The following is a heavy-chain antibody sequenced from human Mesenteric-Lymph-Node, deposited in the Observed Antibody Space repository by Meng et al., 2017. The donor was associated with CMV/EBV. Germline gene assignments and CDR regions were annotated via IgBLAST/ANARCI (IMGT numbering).Heavy chain of an antibody. D-gene: IGHD2-2*02. CDR2: IYGNGDSTT. CDR1: GFTFKDAW. CDR3: AKDLPCSTTCYMFDY. J-gene: IGHJ4*02. V-gene: IGHV3-23*03. Sequence: GESLRLSCVGSGFTFKDAWVTWVRQAPGKGLEWVSVIYGNGDSTTHYGDSVKGRFTISRDNSKNTLYLQMNSLRAEDTAVYYCAKDLPCSTTCYMFDYWGQGTLVTVSS.